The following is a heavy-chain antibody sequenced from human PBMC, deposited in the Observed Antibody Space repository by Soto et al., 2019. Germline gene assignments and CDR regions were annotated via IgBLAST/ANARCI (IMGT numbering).Heavy chain of an antibody. Sequence: PSETLSLTCAVYGGSFSGYYWSWIRQPPGKGLEWIGEINHSGSTNYNPSLKSRVTISVDTSKNQFPLKLSSVTAADTAVYYCARAGPQGIENWFDPWGQGTLVTVSS. CDR1: GGSFSGYY. CDR3: ARAGPQGIENWFDP. J-gene: IGHJ5*02. CDR2: INHSGST. D-gene: IGHD6-13*01. V-gene: IGHV4-34*01.